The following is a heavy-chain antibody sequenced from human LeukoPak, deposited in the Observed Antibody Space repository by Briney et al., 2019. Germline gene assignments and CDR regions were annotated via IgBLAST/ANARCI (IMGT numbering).Heavy chain of an antibody. CDR1: GFTFSAYW. D-gene: IGHD5-24*01. Sequence: GGSLRLSCAASGFTFSAYWMAWVRQAPGKGLEWVANIKEDGTEKNYVDSVKGRFTISRDNVKKSLYVEMNSLRVEDTAVYYCARGRWSDYWGQGTQVTVSS. V-gene: IGHV3-7*01. CDR2: IKEDGTEK. CDR3: ARGRWSDY. J-gene: IGHJ4*02.